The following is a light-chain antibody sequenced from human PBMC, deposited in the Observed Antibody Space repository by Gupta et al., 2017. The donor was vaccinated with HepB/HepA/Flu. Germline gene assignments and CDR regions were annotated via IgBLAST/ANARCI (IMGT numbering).Light chain of an antibody. CDR3: SAWDNSRSAKV. V-gene: IGLV10-54*04. CDR1: INNVGNQG. CDR2: KNN. J-gene: IGLJ2*01. Sequence: QAGLPQPPSVSQGLIQTATLTCTGNINNVGNQGAAWLQQHQGHSPTLLSYKNNNRHSGISERFSASRSGNTASMTSTGLQSEEDADYYCSAWDNSRSAKVFGGGTKLTVL.